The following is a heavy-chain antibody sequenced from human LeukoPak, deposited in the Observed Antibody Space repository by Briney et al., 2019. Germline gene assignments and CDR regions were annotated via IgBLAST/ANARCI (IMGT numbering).Heavy chain of an antibody. J-gene: IGHJ4*02. CDR2: ISGSGGST. CDR3: ARDGAATEGILDY. V-gene: IGHV3-23*01. D-gene: IGHD2-15*01. CDR1: GFTFSSYA. Sequence: GGSLRLSCAASGFTFSSYAMSWVRQAPGKGLEWVSAISGSGGSTYYADSVKGRFTISRDNSKNTLYLQMNSLRAEDTAVYYCARDGAATEGILDYWGQGTLVTVSS.